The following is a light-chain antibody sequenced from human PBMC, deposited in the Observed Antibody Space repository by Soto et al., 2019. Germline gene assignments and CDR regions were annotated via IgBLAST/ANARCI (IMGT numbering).Light chain of an antibody. V-gene: IGKV3-20*01. Sequence: DILLTQSPGTLSLSPGERATLSCRASQSVSNNYLAWYQHRPGQAPRLLIYGASSRAAGIPDRFSGIGSGTDFTITISRLEPEDFAVYYCQQYGGSPPITFGQGTRLEIK. J-gene: IGKJ5*01. CDR3: QQYGGSPPIT. CDR1: QSVSNNY. CDR2: GAS.